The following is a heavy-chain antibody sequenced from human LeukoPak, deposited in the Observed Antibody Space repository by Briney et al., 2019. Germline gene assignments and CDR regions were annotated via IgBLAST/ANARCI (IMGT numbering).Heavy chain of an antibody. CDR1: GFTFSSYS. D-gene: IGHD6-13*01. CDR3: AKSWIAAAGWAFDY. J-gene: IGHJ4*02. CDR2: ISSSSSYI. V-gene: IGHV3-21*01. Sequence: KSGGSLRLSCAASGFTFSSYSMNWVRQAPGKGLEWVSSISSSSSYIYYADSVKGRFTISRDNAKNSLYLQMNSLRAEDTAVYYCAKSWIAAAGWAFDYWGQGTLVTVSS.